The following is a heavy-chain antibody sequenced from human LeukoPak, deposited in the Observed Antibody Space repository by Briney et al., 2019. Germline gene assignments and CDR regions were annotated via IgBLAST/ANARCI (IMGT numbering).Heavy chain of an antibody. J-gene: IGHJ4*02. Sequence: GSSVKVSCKASGGTFSSYAISWVRQAPGQGLEWMGRIIPILGIANYAQKFQGRVTMTRDTSTSTVYMELSSLRSEDTAVYYCARGGQLGPDYWGQGTLVTVSS. CDR1: GGTFSSYA. V-gene: IGHV1-69*04. CDR2: IIPILGIA. D-gene: IGHD6-6*01. CDR3: ARGGQLGPDY.